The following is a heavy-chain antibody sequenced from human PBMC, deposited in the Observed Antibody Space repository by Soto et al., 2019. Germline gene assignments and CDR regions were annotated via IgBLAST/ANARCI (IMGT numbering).Heavy chain of an antibody. CDR2: ISWNSGSI. Sequence: EVQLVESGGGLVQPGRSLRLSCAASGFTFDDYAMHWVRQAPGKGLEWVSGISWNSGSIGYADSVKGRFTISRDNAKNSLYLQMNSLRAEDTALYYCAKVATLYGDYGFDYWGQGTLVTVSS. D-gene: IGHD4-17*01. V-gene: IGHV3-9*01. CDR3: AKVATLYGDYGFDY. CDR1: GFTFDDYA. J-gene: IGHJ4*02.